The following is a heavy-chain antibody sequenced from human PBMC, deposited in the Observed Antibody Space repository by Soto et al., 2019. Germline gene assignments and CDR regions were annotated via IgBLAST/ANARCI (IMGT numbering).Heavy chain of an antibody. V-gene: IGHV4-59*01. J-gene: IGHJ4*02. CDR3: ARWAYSASFDY. CDR1: GGSLSDYH. CDR2: ISHSGVT. Sequence: PSETLSLTCTVSGGSLSDYHWSWIRQSPGEGLEWIGQISHSGVTRFNPSLKSRVTISIDSSKKQFSLILGSVDTADTAIYYCARWAYSASFDYWGQGTLVTVSS. D-gene: IGHD2-15*01.